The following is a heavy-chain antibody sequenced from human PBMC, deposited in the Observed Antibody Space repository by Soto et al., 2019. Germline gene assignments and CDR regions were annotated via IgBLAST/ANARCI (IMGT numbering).Heavy chain of an antibody. D-gene: IGHD6-19*01. CDR2: IWSDGTKK. CDR1: GFAFSNYG. V-gene: IGHV3-33*01. CDR3: ARDLWEKPAGKETVYEYEF. Sequence: PGGSLRLSCTASGFAFSNYGFHWVRQAPGRGLEWVAVIWSDGTKKFYAGSVRGRFTISRDNSKNSIYMQLNRLRAEDTAVYYCARDLWEKPAGKETVYEYEFWGEGILVTVTS. J-gene: IGHJ3*01.